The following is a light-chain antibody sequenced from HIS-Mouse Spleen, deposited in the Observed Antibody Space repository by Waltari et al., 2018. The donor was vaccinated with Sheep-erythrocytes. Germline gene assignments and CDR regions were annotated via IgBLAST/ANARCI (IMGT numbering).Light chain of an antibody. V-gene: IGKV1-12*01. CDR1: QGISSW. Sequence: DIQMTQSPSSVSASVGDRVTITCRASQGISSWLAWYQQKPGQAPKLLIYAASSLQSGVPSRFCGSGSCTDYTLTISSLQAEDFATYYCRQANSIPITFGRGTRLEIK. J-gene: IGKJ5*01. CDR2: AAS. CDR3: RQANSIPIT.